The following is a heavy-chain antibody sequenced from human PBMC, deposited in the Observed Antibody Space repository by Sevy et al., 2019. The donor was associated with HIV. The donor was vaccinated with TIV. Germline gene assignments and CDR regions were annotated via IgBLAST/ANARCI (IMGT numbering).Heavy chain of an antibody. CDR1: GGTFSSYA. Sequence: ASVKVSCKASGGTFSSYAISWVRQAPGQGLEWMGGIIPILGIANYAQMFQGRVTITADKSTSTAYMELSSLRSEDTAVYYCARQTKELLTYANYFDYWGQGTLVTVSS. J-gene: IGHJ4*02. V-gene: IGHV1-69*10. CDR2: IIPILGIA. CDR3: ARQTKELLTYANYFDY. D-gene: IGHD1-26*01.